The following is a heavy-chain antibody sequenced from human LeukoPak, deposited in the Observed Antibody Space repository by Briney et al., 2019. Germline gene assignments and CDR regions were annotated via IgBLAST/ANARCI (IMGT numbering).Heavy chain of an antibody. D-gene: IGHD1-1*01. J-gene: IGHJ4*02. CDR3: ARRKLERGEIDY. Sequence: SETLSLTCTVSGGSISSSSYYWGWIRQPPGKGLEWIGEINHSGSTNYNPSLKSRVTISVDTSKNQFSLKLSSVTAADTAVYYCARRKLERGEIDYWGQGTLVTVSS. CDR2: INHSGST. CDR1: GGSISSSSYY. V-gene: IGHV4-39*07.